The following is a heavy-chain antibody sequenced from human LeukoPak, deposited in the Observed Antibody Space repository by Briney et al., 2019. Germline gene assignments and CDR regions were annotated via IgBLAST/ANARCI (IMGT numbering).Heavy chain of an antibody. CDR2: INPNSGDT. J-gene: IGHJ2*01. V-gene: IGHV1-2*02. CDR1: GYTFNAYY. D-gene: IGHD2-8*02. Sequence: GASVKVSCKASGYTFNAYYLHWVRQAPGQGREWMGWINPNSGDTKYAQKFQGRVTMTGDTSISTAYMELSRLRFDDTAVYYRAILRLRTGLWWFFDLWGRGTLVTVSS. CDR3: AILRLRTGLWWFFDL.